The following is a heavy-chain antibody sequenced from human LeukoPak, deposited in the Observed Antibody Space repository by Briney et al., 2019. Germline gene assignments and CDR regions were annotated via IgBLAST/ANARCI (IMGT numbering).Heavy chain of an antibody. CDR3: AKDLKPIAVAGTRYYYYYYGMDV. V-gene: IGHV3-23*01. J-gene: IGHJ6*02. CDR1: GFTFSSYA. CDR2: ISGSGGST. D-gene: IGHD6-19*01. Sequence: GGSLRLSCAASGFTFSSYAMSWVRQAPGKGLEWVSAISGSGGSTYYADSVKGRFTISRDNSKNTLYLQMNSLRAEDTAVYYCAKDLKPIAVAGTRYYYYYYGMDVWGQRTTVTVSS.